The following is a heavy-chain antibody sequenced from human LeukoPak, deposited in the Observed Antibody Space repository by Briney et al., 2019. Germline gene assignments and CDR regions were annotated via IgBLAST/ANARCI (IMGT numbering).Heavy chain of an antibody. Sequence: PSETLSLTCAVSGGSISSGGYSWNWIRQPPGKGLEWIGYIYHSGSTYYNPSLKSRVTISVDRSKNQFSLKLSSVTAADTAVYYCARGDNWNDVYNWFDPWGQGTLVTVSS. CDR3: ARGDNWNDVYNWFDP. D-gene: IGHD1-20*01. V-gene: IGHV4-30-2*01. CDR1: GGSISSGGYS. J-gene: IGHJ5*02. CDR2: IYHSGST.